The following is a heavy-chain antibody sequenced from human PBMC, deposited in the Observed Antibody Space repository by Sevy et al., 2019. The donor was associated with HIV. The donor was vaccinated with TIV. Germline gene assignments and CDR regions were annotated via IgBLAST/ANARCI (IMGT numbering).Heavy chain of an antibody. CDR2: LSGSGSST. Sequence: GGSLRLSCAASGFTFRSYAMSWVRQAPEKGLEWVSTLSGSGSSTYYADLVKGRFTISRDNSKDTLYLQMDSLRAEDAAVYYCAKAITVAVGRYYFDSWGQGTLVTVSS. V-gene: IGHV3-23*01. J-gene: IGHJ4*02. CDR1: GFTFRSYA. D-gene: IGHD5-12*01. CDR3: AKAITVAVGRYYFDS.